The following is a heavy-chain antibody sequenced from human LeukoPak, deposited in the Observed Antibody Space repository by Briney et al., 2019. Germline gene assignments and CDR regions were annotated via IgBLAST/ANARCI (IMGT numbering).Heavy chain of an antibody. CDR3: ARDCTNGVCYS. J-gene: IGHJ4*02. V-gene: IGHV3-64*01. Sequence: GGSLRLSCTASGFIFSSYAMHWVRQAPGKGLEYVSAISSNGGSTYYANSVKGRFTISRDNSKNTLYLQMGSLRAEDMAVYYCARDCTNGVCYSWGQGTLVTVSS. CDR1: GFIFSSYA. D-gene: IGHD2-8*01. CDR2: ISSNGGST.